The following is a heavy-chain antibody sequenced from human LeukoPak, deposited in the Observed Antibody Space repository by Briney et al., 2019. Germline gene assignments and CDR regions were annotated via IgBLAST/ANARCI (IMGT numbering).Heavy chain of an antibody. Sequence: ASVKVSCKASGYTFTGYYMHWVRQAPGQGLEWMGWINPNSGGTSYAQKFQGRVTMTRDTSISTAYMELSRLRSDDTAVYYCARDRPPSGSYNHNWFDPWGQGTLVTVSS. V-gene: IGHV1-2*02. CDR3: ARDRPPSGSYNHNWFDP. J-gene: IGHJ5*02. D-gene: IGHD1-26*01. CDR2: INPNSGGT. CDR1: GYTFTGYY.